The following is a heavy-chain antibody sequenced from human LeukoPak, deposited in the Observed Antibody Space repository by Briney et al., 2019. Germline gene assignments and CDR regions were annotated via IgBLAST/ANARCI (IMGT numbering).Heavy chain of an antibody. V-gene: IGHV4-39*07. Sequence: SETLSLTCTVSTDSISKSLYHWAWVRQPPGKGLEWIAEIYYQGNTYYNPSLSGRVTISVDTSKNQFSLQLNAVTAADMALYFCASVKLGYYYDTNGYFDSWGQGIPVTVSS. J-gene: IGHJ4*02. CDR1: TDSISKSLYH. CDR2: IYYQGNT. D-gene: IGHD3-22*01. CDR3: ASVKLGYYYDTNGYFDS.